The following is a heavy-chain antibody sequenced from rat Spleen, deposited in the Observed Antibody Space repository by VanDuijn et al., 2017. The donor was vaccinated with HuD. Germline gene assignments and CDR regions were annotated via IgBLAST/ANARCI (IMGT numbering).Heavy chain of an antibody. D-gene: IGHD1-11*01. CDR2: IIYDGSRT. V-gene: IGHV5-46*01. CDR3: ATEGMVGFFDY. J-gene: IGHJ2*01. CDR1: GFTLSSFP. Sequence: EVQLVESGGGLMQPGGSMKLSCAASGFTLSSFPMAWVRQAPKKGLEWVATIIYDGSRTYYRDSVKGRFTVSRDTANNTLYLQMDSLRSEDTATYYCATEGMVGFFDYWGQGVMVTVSS.